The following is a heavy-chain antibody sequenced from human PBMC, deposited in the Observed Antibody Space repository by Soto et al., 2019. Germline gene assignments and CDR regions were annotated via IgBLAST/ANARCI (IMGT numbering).Heavy chain of an antibody. CDR3: ARDRHYENHTFYYLKYYFDY. J-gene: IGHJ4*02. CDR1: GGSCSSFP. D-gene: IGHD3-22*01. CDR2: IIPVLGAP. V-gene: IGHV1-69*01. Sequence: QVQLVQSGTEVKKPGSSVKVSCKTSGGSCSSFPIAWVRQAPGQGLEWVGGIIPVLGAPSYAQTFQGRVTITADESTSAAYLELSSLRSDDTAVYFCARDRHYENHTFYYLKYYFDYWGQGTLVTV.